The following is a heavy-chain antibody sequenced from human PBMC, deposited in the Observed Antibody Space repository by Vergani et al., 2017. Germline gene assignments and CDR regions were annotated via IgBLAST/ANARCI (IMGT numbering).Heavy chain of an antibody. CDR1: GFSLNTRGVS. V-gene: IGHV2-70*12. CDR3: ALFYRSGSYSANY. Sequence: QITLKESGPTLVKPTQTLTLTCTFSGFSLNTRGVSVAWIRQPPGKALDWLARIEWDDDEFYTTSLKTRLKIAKDTSQNQVVFTMTDVDPVDTATYYCALFYRSGSYSANYWGQGILVTVSS. D-gene: IGHD1-26*01. CDR2: IEWDDDE. J-gene: IGHJ4*02.